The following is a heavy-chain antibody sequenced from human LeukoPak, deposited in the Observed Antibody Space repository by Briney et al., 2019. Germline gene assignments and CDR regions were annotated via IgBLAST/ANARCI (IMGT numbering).Heavy chain of an antibody. J-gene: IGHJ6*04. D-gene: IGHD3-10*02. CDR3: AELGITMIGGV. V-gene: IGHV3-23*01. CDR2: ISGSGGST. Sequence: LPGGSLRLSCAASGFTFSSYAMSWVRQAPGKGLEWFSAISGSGGSTYYADSVKGRFTISRDNAKNSLYLQMNSLRAEDTAVYYCAELGITMIGGVWGKGTTVTISS. CDR1: GFTFSSYA.